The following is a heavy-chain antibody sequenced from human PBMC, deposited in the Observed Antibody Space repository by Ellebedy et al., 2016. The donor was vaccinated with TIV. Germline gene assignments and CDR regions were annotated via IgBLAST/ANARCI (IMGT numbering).Heavy chain of an antibody. D-gene: IGHD1-26*01. J-gene: IGHJ4*02. CDR2: INPNSGGT. CDR1: GYTFTGHY. V-gene: IGHV1-2*04. Sequence: AASVKVSCKASGYTFTGHYMHWVRQAPGQGLEWMGWINPNSGGTNYAQKFQGWVTMTRDTSISTAYMELSRLRADDTAVYYWARGVMGWELLPLTFDYWGQGTLVTVSS. CDR3: ARGVMGWELLPLTFDY.